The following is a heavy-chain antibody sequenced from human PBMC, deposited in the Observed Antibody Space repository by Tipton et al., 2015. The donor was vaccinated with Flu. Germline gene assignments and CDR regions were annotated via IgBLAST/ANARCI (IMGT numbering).Heavy chain of an antibody. CDR3: ARDQGFGDGLTYDYYAVDV. V-gene: IGHV4-31*03. CDR2: IYYSGST. Sequence: TLSLTCSVSGGSISSGGAYWSWFRQLPGKGLEWIGCIYYSGSTYYKSSLRSRLSISVDTSRNLFSLTLNSVTAADTAIYYCARDQGFGDGLTYDYYAVDVWGQATTVTVSS. CDR1: GGSISSGGAY. J-gene: IGHJ6*02. D-gene: IGHD3-10*01.